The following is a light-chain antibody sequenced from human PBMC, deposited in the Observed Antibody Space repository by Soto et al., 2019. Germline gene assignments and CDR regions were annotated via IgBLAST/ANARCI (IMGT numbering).Light chain of an antibody. Sequence: QAVVTQPASVSGSPGQSISISCAGTSSDVGSYNLVSWYQQHPGKAPKLMLSEGSKRPSGVSNRFSGSKSGNTASLTISGLQTQDEADYYCCSYAGTTSHVVFGGGTQLTVL. V-gene: IGLV2-23*01. CDR1: SSDVGSYNL. J-gene: IGLJ7*01. CDR3: CSYAGTTSHVV. CDR2: EGS.